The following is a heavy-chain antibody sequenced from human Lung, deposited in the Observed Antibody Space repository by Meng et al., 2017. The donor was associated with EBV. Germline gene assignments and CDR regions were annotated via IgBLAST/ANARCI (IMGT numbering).Heavy chain of an antibody. CDR1: GFTFSSYW. J-gene: IGHJ4*02. D-gene: IGHD3-10*01. CDR2: IYYGGRT. CDR3: ARTGSGSYDY. V-gene: IGHV3-66*01. Sequence: EVQLVESGGGLVQPGGSLRLSCAASGFTFSSYWMHWVRQAPGKGLEWVSVIYYGGRTYYADSVKGRFTISRDNSKNTLYLQMNSLRADDTALYYCARTGSGSYDYWGQGTLVTVSS.